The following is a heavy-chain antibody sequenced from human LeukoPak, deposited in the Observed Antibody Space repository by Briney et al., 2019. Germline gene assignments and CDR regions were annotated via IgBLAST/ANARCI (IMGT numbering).Heavy chain of an antibody. Sequence: PSETLSLTCAVYGGSFSGYYWSWIRQPPGKGLEWIGEINRSGSTNYNPSLKSRVTISVDTSKNQFSLKLSSVTAADTAVYYCARLAKPYGQSGSDYWGQGTLVTVSS. J-gene: IGHJ4*02. V-gene: IGHV4-34*01. CDR3: ARLAKPYGQSGSDY. D-gene: IGHD1-26*01. CDR2: INRSGST. CDR1: GGSFSGYY.